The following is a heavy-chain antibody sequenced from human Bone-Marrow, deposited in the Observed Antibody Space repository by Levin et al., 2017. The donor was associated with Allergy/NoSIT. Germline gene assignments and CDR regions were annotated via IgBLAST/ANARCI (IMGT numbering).Heavy chain of an antibody. CDR2: ISARKTTM. CDR1: GFTFSTYG. D-gene: IGHD3-16*01. J-gene: IGHJ3*02. V-gene: IGHV3-48*01. CDR3: SRDEESFGDAFDI. Sequence: GGSLRLSCAASGFTFSTYGMIWVRQAPGKGLEWVSYISARKTTMYYADSVKGRFTISRDDAKNTLYLQMSSLRAEDTAVYFCSRDEESFGDAFDIWGQGTTVTVSS.